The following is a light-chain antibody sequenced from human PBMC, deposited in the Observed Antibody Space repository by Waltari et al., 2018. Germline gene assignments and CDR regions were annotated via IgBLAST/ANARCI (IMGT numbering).Light chain of an antibody. CDR1: QSISSW. CDR3: QQYNSYSPGYT. Sequence: DIQMTQSPSTLSASVGDRVTITCRASQSISSWLAWYQQKPGKAPKLLIYKASSLGSGVPSRFSGSGSGTEFTLTISSLQPDDFATYYCQQYNSYSPGYTFGQGTKLEIK. V-gene: IGKV1-5*03. CDR2: KAS. J-gene: IGKJ2*01.